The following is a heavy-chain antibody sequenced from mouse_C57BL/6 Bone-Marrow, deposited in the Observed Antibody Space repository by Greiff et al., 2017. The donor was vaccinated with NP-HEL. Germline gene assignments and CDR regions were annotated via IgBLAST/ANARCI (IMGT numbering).Heavy chain of an antibody. Sequence: EVKLVESGGGLVKPGGSLKLSCAASGFTFSDYGMHWVRQAPEKGLEWVAYISSGSSTIYYADTVKGRFTISRDNAKNTLFLHMTSLRSEDTAMYYCARDGRQLRLWESFYSAMDYWGQGTSVTVSS. V-gene: IGHV5-17*01. CDR2: ISSGSSTI. D-gene: IGHD3-2*02. J-gene: IGHJ4*01. CDR1: GFTFSDYG. CDR3: ARDGRQLRLWESFYSAMDY.